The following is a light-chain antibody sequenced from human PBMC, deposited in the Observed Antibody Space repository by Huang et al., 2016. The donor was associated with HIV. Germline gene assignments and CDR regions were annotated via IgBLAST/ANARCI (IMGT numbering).Light chain of an antibody. Sequence: DIQMTQSPSSLSASVGDRVTITCQASQDINNYLNWYQQRPGRAPKLLIYEASILDTGVQSRFSGSGSGTDFTFTISSLQPEDVATYYCQHYNGYPLTFGQGTR. J-gene: IGKJ5*01. CDR3: QHYNGYPLT. V-gene: IGKV1-33*01. CDR1: QDINNY. CDR2: EAS.